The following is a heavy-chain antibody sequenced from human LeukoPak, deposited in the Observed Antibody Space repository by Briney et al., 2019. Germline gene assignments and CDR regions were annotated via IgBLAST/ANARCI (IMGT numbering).Heavy chain of an antibody. D-gene: IGHD2-15*01. V-gene: IGHV3-74*01. Sequence: GGSLRLSCAASGFXFSSYWMHWVRQAPGKGLVWVSRINSDGSSTSYADSVKGRFTISRDNAKNTVYLQMNSLRGEDTAVYYCARILPISGRDSWGQGTLVTVSS. CDR3: ARILPISGRDS. CDR1: GFXFSSYW. J-gene: IGHJ4*02. CDR2: INSDGSST.